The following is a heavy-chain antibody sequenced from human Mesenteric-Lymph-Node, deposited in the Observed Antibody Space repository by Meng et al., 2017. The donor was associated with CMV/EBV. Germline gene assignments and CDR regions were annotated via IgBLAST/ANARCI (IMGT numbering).Heavy chain of an antibody. V-gene: IGHV1-69*10. CDR1: LSSDA. D-gene: IGHD3-3*01. CDR2: IIPILGIA. Sequence: LSSDAISWVRQDPGQGIEWMGGIIPILGIANYAQKCQGRVTITEDKSTSTAYMELSSLRSEDTAVYYCARAGYDFWSGYSIFNWFDPWGQGTLVTVSS. J-gene: IGHJ5*02. CDR3: ARAGYDFWSGYSIFNWFDP.